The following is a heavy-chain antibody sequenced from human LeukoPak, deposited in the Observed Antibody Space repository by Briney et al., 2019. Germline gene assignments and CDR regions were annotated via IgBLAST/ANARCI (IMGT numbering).Heavy chain of an antibody. D-gene: IGHD2-15*01. J-gene: IGHJ5*02. Sequence: ASVKVSWKASGYIFTGIYIHWVRQAPGQGLEWMGWMNPNNGRTNYAQKFQGRVTMTTDTSMSTAYMELSRLTSDYTAVYYCARAGGRSWFDPWGQGTLVTVSS. CDR3: ARAGGRSWFDP. CDR1: GYIFTGIY. CDR2: MNPNNGRT. V-gene: IGHV1-2*02.